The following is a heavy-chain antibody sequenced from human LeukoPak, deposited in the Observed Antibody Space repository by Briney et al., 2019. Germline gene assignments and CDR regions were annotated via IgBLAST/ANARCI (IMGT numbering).Heavy chain of an antibody. V-gene: IGHV4-34*03. D-gene: IGHD3-3*01. CDR3: AANYDFWSGYFTRPYYFDY. CDR1: GGSFSGYY. J-gene: IGHJ4*02. Sequence: SETLSLTCAVYGGSFSGYYWSWIRQPPGKGLEWIGEINHSGSTNYNPFLKSRVTISVDTSKNQFSLKLSSVTAADTAVYYCAANYDFWSGYFTRPYYFDYWGQGTLVTVSS. CDR2: INHSGST.